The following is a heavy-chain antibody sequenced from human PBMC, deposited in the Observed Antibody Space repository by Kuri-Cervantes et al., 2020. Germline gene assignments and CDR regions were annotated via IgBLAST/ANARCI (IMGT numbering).Heavy chain of an antibody. Sequence: LSLTCAVSGFTFSNYAMNWVRQAPGKGLEWVSVISGSGGSTYYADSVKGRFTISRDNSKNTLYLQMNSLRAEDTAVYYCAKELYYYDSSGYYPFDYWGQGTLVTVSS. CDR1: GFTFSNYA. CDR2: ISGSGGST. D-gene: IGHD3-22*01. J-gene: IGHJ4*02. CDR3: AKELYYYDSSGYYPFDY. V-gene: IGHV3-23*01.